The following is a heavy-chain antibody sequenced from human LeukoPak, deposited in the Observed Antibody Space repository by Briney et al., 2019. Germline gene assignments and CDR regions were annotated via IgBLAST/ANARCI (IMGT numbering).Heavy chain of an antibody. CDR2: ISYDGSNK. Sequence: PGRSLRLSCAASGFTFSSYGMHWVRQAPGKGLEWVAVISYDGSNKYYADSVKGRFTISRDNSKNTLYLQMNSLRAEDTAVYYCARRNYDILTGPNWFDPWGQGTLVTVSS. J-gene: IGHJ5*02. D-gene: IGHD3-9*01. CDR1: GFTFSSYG. CDR3: ARRNYDILTGPNWFDP. V-gene: IGHV3-30*03.